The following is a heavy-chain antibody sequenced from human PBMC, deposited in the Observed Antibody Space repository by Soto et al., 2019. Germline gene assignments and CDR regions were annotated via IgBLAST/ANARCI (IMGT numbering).Heavy chain of an antibody. CDR1: GGSISSYY. CDR3: ARDRAVAGRYYYYYYGMDV. CDR2: IYYSGSI. J-gene: IGHJ6*02. D-gene: IGHD6-19*01. Sequence: SETLSLTCTVSGGSISSYYWIWIRQPPGKGLEWIGYIYYSGSINYNPSLKSRVTISVDTSKNQFSLKLSSVTAADTAVYYCARDRAVAGRYYYYYYGMDVWGQGTTVTVSS. V-gene: IGHV4-59*01.